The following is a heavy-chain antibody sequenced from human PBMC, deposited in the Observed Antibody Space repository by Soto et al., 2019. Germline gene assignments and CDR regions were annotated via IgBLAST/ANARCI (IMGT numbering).Heavy chain of an antibody. V-gene: IGHV3-23*01. J-gene: IGHJ3*02. Sequence: GGSLRLSCAASGFTFSSYAMSWVRQAPGKGLEWVSGISGSGGSTFYAGSVKGRFTISRDNSKNTLYLQMNFLRGEDTALYYCAKVALYSGSWEAFDIWGQGTMVTVSS. CDR3: AKVALYSGSWEAFDI. CDR2: ISGSGGST. D-gene: IGHD1-26*01. CDR1: GFTFSSYA.